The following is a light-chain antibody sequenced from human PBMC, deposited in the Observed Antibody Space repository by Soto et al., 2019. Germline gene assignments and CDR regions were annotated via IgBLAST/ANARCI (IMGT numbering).Light chain of an antibody. CDR3: QQYNSYSWT. J-gene: IGKJ1*01. Sequence: DIQMSQAPSTLSASVGDRVTITCRASQSISSWLAWYQQKPGKAPKLLIYDASSLESGVPSRFSGSGSGTEFTLTISSLQPDDFATYYCQQYNSYSWTCGQGTKGDNK. CDR1: QSISSW. V-gene: IGKV1-5*01. CDR2: DAS.